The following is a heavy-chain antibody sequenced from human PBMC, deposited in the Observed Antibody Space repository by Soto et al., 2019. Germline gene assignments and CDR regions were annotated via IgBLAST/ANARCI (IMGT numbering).Heavy chain of an antibody. CDR3: AREVGIAARENYHYMDV. J-gene: IGHJ6*03. Sequence: GGSLRLSCAASGFTFSSYGMHWVRQAPGKGLEWVAVISYDGSNKYYADSVKGRFTISRDNSKNTLYLQMNSLRAEDTAVYYCAREVGIAARENYHYMDVWGKGTTVTVSS. V-gene: IGHV3-30*03. CDR1: GFTFSSYG. D-gene: IGHD6-6*01. CDR2: ISYDGSNK.